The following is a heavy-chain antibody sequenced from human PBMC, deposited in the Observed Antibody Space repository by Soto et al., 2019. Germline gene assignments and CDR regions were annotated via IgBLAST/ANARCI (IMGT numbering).Heavy chain of an antibody. CDR3: ARTGLAYYFDY. Sequence: GGSLRLSCAASGFTFSSYAMHWVRQAPGKGLEWVAVISYDGSNKYYADSVKGRFTISRDNSKNTLYLQMNSLRAEDTAVYYCARTGLAYYFDYWGQGTLVTVSS. D-gene: IGHD6-19*01. CDR2: ISYDGSNK. CDR1: GFTFSSYA. J-gene: IGHJ4*02. V-gene: IGHV3-30*04.